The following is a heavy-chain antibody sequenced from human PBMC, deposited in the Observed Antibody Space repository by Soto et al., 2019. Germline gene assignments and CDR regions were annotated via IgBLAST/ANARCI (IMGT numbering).Heavy chain of an antibody. V-gene: IGHV3-30*03. CDR1: GFDFSNSG. CDR2: ISFDGDK. D-gene: IGHD2-8*02. J-gene: IGHJ4*02. CDR3: ARDYARGWCQF. Sequence: GGSLRLSCTASGFDFSNSGIQWVRQTPGKGLEWVALISFDGDKYYVDSVKGRFTISRDNPTNTVYLQMNRLRPEDTGVYYCARDYARGWCQFWGQGTLVTVSS.